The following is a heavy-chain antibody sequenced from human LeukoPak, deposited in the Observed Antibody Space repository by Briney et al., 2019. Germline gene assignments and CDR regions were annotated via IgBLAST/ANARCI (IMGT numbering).Heavy chain of an antibody. CDR3: ARVPAGVFGMKDAFDI. Sequence: GGSLRLSCAASGFTFSSYSMNWVRQAPGKGLEWVSSISGSSSYIYYADSVKGRFTISRHNAKNSLYLQMNSLRAEDTAVYYCARVPAGVFGMKDAFDIWGQGTMVTVSS. J-gene: IGHJ3*02. V-gene: IGHV3-21*01. CDR2: ISGSSSYI. D-gene: IGHD3-10*01. CDR1: GFTFSSYS.